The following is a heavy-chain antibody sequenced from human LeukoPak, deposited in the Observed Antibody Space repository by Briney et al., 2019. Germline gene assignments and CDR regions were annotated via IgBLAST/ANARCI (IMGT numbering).Heavy chain of an antibody. CDR3: AGGGGGNSDFVTTFTGASLSFDY. D-gene: IGHD2/OR15-2a*01. CDR1: AFTLSSSA. Sequence: GVSLSLSCAAYAFTLSSSAVSWVRQDPGKGLQWFSSLGISGNYAWYAGSGTGPLTISTFTSTNTLYLQMNWLGAEDTAVYYFAGGGGGNSDFVTTFTGASLSFDYWGQGALVTVSS. J-gene: IGHJ4*02. CDR2: LGISGNYA. V-gene: IGHV3-23*01.